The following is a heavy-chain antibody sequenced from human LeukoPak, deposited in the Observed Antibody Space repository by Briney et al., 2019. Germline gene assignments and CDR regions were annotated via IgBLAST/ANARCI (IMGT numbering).Heavy chain of an antibody. V-gene: IGHV3-21*01. D-gene: IGHD5-18*01. CDR2: ITGSSTYI. CDR3: ARSQGGYSYGKIDY. J-gene: IGHJ4*02. Sequence: GGSLRLSCAASGFTFSSYSMNWVRQAPGKGLEWVSSITGSSTYIYYADSVKGRFTISRDNAKNSLYLQMNSLRAEDTAVYFCARSQGGYSYGKIDYWGQGTLVTVSS. CDR1: GFTFSSYS.